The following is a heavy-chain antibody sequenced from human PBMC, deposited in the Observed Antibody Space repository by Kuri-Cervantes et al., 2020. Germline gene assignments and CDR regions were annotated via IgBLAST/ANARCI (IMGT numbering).Heavy chain of an antibody. V-gene: IGHV4-34*08. CDR1: GFTFRDHG. CDR2: INHSGST. D-gene: IGHD1-26*01. Sequence: GSLRLSCAASGFTFRDHGMSWIRQPPGKGLEWIGEINHSGSTSYNPSLKSRVTISVDTSKNRSSLKLSPVTAADTAVYYCARRGSYYGCLDYWGQGALVTVSS. CDR3: ARRGSYYGCLDY. J-gene: IGHJ4*02.